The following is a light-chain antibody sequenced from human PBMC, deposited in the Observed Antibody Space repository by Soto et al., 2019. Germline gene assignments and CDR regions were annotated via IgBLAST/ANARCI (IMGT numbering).Light chain of an antibody. J-gene: IGLJ2*01. V-gene: IGLV2-8*01. CDR3: STFARNNNLV. Sequence: QSVLTQPPSASGSPGQSVTISCTGTSSDFGGYNYVSWYQQHPGKAPKLMISEVSKRPSGVPDRFSGHKSRNTASLTVSGLQAEDESDYYRSTFARNNNLVFGGGTKLTVL. CDR2: EVS. CDR1: SSDFGGYNY.